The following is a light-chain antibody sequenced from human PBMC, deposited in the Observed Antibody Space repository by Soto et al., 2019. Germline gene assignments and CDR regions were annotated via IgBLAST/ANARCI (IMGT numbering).Light chain of an antibody. J-gene: IGKJ4*01. CDR1: QRLLHSNGYNY. Sequence: DTVMIRPPRSLAVPPGGPASLSSRSTQRLLHSNGYNYLDWYLQKPGQSPQLLIYLGSNRASGVPDRFSGSGSGTDFTLKISRVEAEDVGVYYCMQALQTPRTFGGGTKVDIK. CDR3: MQALQTPRT. V-gene: IGKV2-28*01. CDR2: LGS.